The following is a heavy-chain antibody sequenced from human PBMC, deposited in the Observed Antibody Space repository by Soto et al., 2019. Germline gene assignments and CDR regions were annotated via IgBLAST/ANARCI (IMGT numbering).Heavy chain of an antibody. Sequence: ASVKVSCKASGYTLTSYGISWGRQAPGQGLEWMGWISAYNGSTNYAQKLQGRVTMTTDTSTSTAYMELRSLRSDDTAVYYCARVRESYYDSSGPLSDYWGQGTLVTVSS. J-gene: IGHJ4*02. CDR1: GYTLTSYG. CDR3: ARVRESYYDSSGPLSDY. CDR2: ISAYNGST. V-gene: IGHV1-18*01. D-gene: IGHD3-22*01.